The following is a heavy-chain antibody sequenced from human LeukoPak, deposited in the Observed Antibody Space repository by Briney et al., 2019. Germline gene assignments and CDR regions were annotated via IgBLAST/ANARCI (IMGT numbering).Heavy chain of an antibody. CDR2: IYTSGST. CDR1: GGSISSYY. D-gene: IGHD3-22*01. CDR3: ARDDYYYDTPSRAFDN. Sequence: PSETLSLTCTVSGGSISSYYWSWIRQPAGKGLEWIGRIYTSGSTNYNPSLKSRVTMSVDTSKNQFSLMLTSVTAADTAVYYCARDDYYYDTPSRAFDNWGQGTMVTVSS. J-gene: IGHJ3*02. V-gene: IGHV4-4*07.